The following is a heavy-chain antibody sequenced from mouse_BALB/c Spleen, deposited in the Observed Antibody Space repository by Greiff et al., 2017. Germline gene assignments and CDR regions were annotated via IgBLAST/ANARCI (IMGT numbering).Heavy chain of an antibody. J-gene: IGHJ1*01. CDR1: GFSLTSYG. D-gene: IGHD1-1*01. CDR2: IWSGGST. Sequence: VQLQQSGPGLVQPSHSLSITCTVSGFSLTSYGVHWVRQSPGKGLEWLGVIWSGGSTDYNAAFISRLSISKDNSKSQVFFKMNSLQANDTAIYYCARKYYGSSYDWYFDVWGAGTTVTVSS. CDR3: ARKYYGSSYDWYFDV. V-gene: IGHV2-2*02.